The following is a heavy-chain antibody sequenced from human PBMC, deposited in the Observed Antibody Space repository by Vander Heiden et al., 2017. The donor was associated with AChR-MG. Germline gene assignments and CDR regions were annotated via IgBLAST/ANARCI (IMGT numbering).Heavy chain of an antibody. Sequence: QLQLQESGSGLVKPSQPLSLTCAVSGGPISSGGYSWSWIRQPPGKGLEWIGYIYHSGSTYYNPSLKSRVTISVDRSKNQFSLKLSSVTAADTAVYYCARVTRGYDSSGRKITDAFDIWGQGTMVTVSS. CDR2: IYHSGST. J-gene: IGHJ3*02. D-gene: IGHD3-22*01. V-gene: IGHV4-30-2*01. CDR3: ARVTRGYDSSGRKITDAFDI. CDR1: GGPISSGGYS.